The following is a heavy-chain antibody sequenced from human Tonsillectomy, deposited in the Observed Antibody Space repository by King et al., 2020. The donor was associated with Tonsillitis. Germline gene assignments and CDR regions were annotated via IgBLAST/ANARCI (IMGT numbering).Heavy chain of an antibody. CDR2: IYYSGST. CDR3: ARTVELDYYYYYMDV. J-gene: IGHJ6*03. V-gene: IGHV4-39*01. D-gene: IGHD5-24*01. Sequence: QLQLQESGPGLVKPSETLSLTCPVSGGSISSSSYYWGWIRQPPGKGLEWIGSIYYSGSTYYNPSLKSRVTISVDTSKNQFSLKLSSVTAADTAVYYCARTVELDYYYYYMDVWGKGTTVTVSS. CDR1: GGSISSSSYY.